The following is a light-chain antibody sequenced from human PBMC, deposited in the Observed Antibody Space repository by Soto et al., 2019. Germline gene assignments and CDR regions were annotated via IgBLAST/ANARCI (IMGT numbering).Light chain of an antibody. CDR1: SSDVGNYDL. CDR2: EDS. V-gene: IGLV2-23*01. J-gene: IGLJ1*01. Sequence: QSVLTQPASVSGSPGQSITISCTGTSSDVGNYDLVSWYQQHPGKAPKLMIYEDSKRPSGVSNRFSGSKSGNTASLTISGLQAEDEADYYFCSYAGSSTLYVFGTGTRSPS. CDR3: CSYAGSSTLYV.